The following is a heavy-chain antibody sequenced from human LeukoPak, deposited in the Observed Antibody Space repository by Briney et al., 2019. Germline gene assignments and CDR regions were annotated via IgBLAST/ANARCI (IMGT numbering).Heavy chain of an antibody. CDR2: MHYSGTT. Sequence: SETLSLTCTVSGVSIRSSNNFWGWIRQPPGKGLEWIGSMHYSGTTYYIPSLRSPATISVDTSKNQFSLKLSSVTAADTAVYYCARHGEEDGYNAKTFDFWGQGTLVTVSS. J-gene: IGHJ4*02. CDR1: GVSIRSSNNF. D-gene: IGHD5-24*01. CDR3: ARHGEEDGYNAKTFDF. V-gene: IGHV4-39*01.